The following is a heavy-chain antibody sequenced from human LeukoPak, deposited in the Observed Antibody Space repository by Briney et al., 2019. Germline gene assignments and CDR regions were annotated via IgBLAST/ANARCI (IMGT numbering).Heavy chain of an antibody. J-gene: IGHJ4*02. CDR1: GFTFSNAW. CDR2: IKSKTDGGTT. Sequence: PGGSLRLSCAASGFTFSNAWMSWVRQAPGKGLEWVGRIKSKTDGGTTDYAAPVKGRFTISRDDSKNTLYLQMNSLKTEDTAVYYCTTGYSSSWYSLSFPYWGQGTLVTVYS. CDR3: TTGYSSSWYSLSFPY. D-gene: IGHD6-13*01. V-gene: IGHV3-15*01.